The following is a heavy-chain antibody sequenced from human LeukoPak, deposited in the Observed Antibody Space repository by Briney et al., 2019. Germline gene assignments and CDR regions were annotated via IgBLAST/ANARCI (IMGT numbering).Heavy chain of an antibody. J-gene: IGHJ4*02. CDR3: ARGPTNGQAFDY. Sequence: GGSLRLSCAASGFTFSSYAMHWVRQAPGKGLEWVAFIRYDGSNKYYADSVKGRFTISRDNSKNTLYLQMDSLRAEDTAVYWCARGPTNGQAFDYWGQGTLVSVSS. D-gene: IGHD2-8*01. CDR2: IRYDGSNK. V-gene: IGHV3-30*02. CDR1: GFTFSSYA.